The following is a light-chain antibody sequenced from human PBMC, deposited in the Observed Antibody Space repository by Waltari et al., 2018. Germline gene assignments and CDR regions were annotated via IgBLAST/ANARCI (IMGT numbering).Light chain of an antibody. V-gene: IGLV1-44*01. CDR3: AAWDDSLNGNV. CDR1: QPNLGRYT. Sequence: QFVPAPPPFAAGDPGPEVPHPWSGSQPNLGRYTLKLYQPLPGTAPKRLIYSNKRRPSGVPDRFSGSKSGTSASLAISGLQSEDEADYYCAAWDDSLNGNVFGSGTKVTVL. J-gene: IGLJ6*01. CDR2: SNK.